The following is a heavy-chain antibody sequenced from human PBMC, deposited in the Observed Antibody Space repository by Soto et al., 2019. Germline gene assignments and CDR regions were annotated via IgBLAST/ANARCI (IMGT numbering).Heavy chain of an antibody. CDR3: AHSQVVRGVIGGWFDP. Sequence: QITLKESGPTLVKPTQTLTLTCTFSGFSLSTSGVGVGWIRQPPGKALEWLALIYWDDDKRYSPSLKSRLTIPKHPSKNQVVLTMTNLDPVDTATYYCAHSQVVRGVIGGWFDPWGQGTLVTVSS. V-gene: IGHV2-5*02. CDR1: GFSLSTSGVG. D-gene: IGHD3-10*01. CDR2: IYWDDDK. J-gene: IGHJ5*02.